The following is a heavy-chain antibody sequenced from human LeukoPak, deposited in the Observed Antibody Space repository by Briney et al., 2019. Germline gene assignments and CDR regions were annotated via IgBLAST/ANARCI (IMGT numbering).Heavy chain of an antibody. V-gene: IGHV3-21*01. J-gene: IGHJ6*04. Sequence: PGGSLRLSCAASGFTFSSYAMNWVRQAPGKGLEWVSSISGSDTYYADSVKGRFTISRDNAKNSLYLQMNSLRAEDTAVYYCAELGITMIGGVWGKGTTVTISS. CDR1: GFTFSSYA. D-gene: IGHD3-10*02. CDR3: AELGITMIGGV. CDR2: ISGSDT.